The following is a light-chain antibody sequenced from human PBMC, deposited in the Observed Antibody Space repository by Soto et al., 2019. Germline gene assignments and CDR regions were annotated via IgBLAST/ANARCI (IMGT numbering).Light chain of an antibody. V-gene: IGKV3-15*01. CDR1: QSVSDN. CDR2: GAS. Sequence: EIVMRQSPATLSVSAGERATISCRASQSVSDNLAWYQQKPGQAPRLLIYGASTRATGIPARFSGSGSGTEFTLTISSLQSEDFAVYYCQQYNKWPPITFGQGTRLEIK. J-gene: IGKJ5*01. CDR3: QQYNKWPPIT.